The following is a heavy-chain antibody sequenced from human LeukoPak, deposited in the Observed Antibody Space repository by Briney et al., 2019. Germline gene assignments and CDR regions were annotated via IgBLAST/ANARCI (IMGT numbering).Heavy chain of an antibody. CDR1: GGSFSGYY. CDR2: INHSGST. J-gene: IGHJ2*01. D-gene: IGHD6-19*01. V-gene: IGHV4-34*01. Sequence: SETLSLTCAVYGGSFSGYYWSWIRQPPGKGLEWIGEINHSGSTNYNPSLKSRVTISVDTSKNQFSLKLSSVTAADTAVYYCARGRSKQWLQSYWYFDLWGRGTLVTVSS. CDR3: ARGRSKQWLQSYWYFDL.